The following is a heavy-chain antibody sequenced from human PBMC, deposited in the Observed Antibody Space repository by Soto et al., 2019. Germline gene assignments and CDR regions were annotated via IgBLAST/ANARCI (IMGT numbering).Heavy chain of an antibody. CDR2: IYYSGST. CDR3: ARQGYYYDSSGYYSYFDY. Sequence: SETLSLTCTVSGGSINSSGYFWGWIRQPPGKGLEWIGYIYYSGSTNYNPSLKSRVTISVDTSKNQFSLKLSSVTAADTAVYYCARQGYYYDSSGYYSYFDYWGQGTLVTVSS. CDR1: GGSINSSGYF. D-gene: IGHD3-22*01. V-gene: IGHV4-61*05. J-gene: IGHJ4*02.